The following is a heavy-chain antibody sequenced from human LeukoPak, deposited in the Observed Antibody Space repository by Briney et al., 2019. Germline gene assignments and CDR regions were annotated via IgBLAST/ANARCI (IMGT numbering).Heavy chain of an antibody. J-gene: IGHJ4*02. CDR2: IYTSGST. V-gene: IGHV3-53*01. D-gene: IGHD6-19*01. Sequence: GGSLRLSCAASGFTVSSNYMSWVRQAPGKGLEWVSVIYTSGSTYYTDSVKGRFTISRDNSKNTLYLQMNSLRPEDTAMYYCARPGYRSRYFDYWGQGTLVTVSS. CDR1: GFTVSSNY. CDR3: ARPGYRSRYFDY.